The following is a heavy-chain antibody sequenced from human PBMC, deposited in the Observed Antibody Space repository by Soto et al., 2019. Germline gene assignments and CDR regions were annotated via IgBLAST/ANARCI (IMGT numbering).Heavy chain of an antibody. D-gene: IGHD3-22*01. CDR2: IYPGDSDT. J-gene: IGHJ4*02. Sequence: GESLKISCKGSGYSFTSYWIGWVRQMPGKGLEWMGIIYPGDSDTRYSPSFQGQVTISADKSISTAYLQWSSLKASDTAMYYCARSVVLDSSGYYSYYFDYWGQGTLVTVSS. CDR3: ARSVVLDSSGYYSYYFDY. CDR1: GYSFTSYW. V-gene: IGHV5-51*01.